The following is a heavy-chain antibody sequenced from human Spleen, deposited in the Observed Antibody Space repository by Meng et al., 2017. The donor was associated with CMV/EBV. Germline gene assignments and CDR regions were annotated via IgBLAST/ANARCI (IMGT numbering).Heavy chain of an antibody. CDR2: TNHDGSDT. J-gene: IGHJ4*02. CDR1: GFAFSAYW. D-gene: IGHD3-10*01. CDR3: ARDPHFGALDY. V-gene: IGHV3-74*01. Sequence: GGSLRLSCAASGFAFSAYWMHWARQAPGKGLVWVSRTNHDGSDTIYADSVKGRFTISKDNAKNTLYLQMNSLRAEDTAVYYCARDPHFGALDYWDQGTLVTVSS.